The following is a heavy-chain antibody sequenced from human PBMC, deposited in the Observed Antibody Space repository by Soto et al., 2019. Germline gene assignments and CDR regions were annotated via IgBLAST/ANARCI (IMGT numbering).Heavy chain of an antibody. J-gene: IGHJ5*02. CDR2: MNPKSGNT. Sequence: ASVKVSCKASGNTLRPYDLNWVRQATGQGLEWIGWMNPKSGNTGYAQKFQGRVTLTRNTSIGTAYMELRGLTSEDTAVYYCARGLIYSDYVWFDPWGQGTLVTVSS. CDR3: ARGLIYSDYVWFDP. V-gene: IGHV1-8*01. CDR1: GNTLRPYD. D-gene: IGHD3-16*01.